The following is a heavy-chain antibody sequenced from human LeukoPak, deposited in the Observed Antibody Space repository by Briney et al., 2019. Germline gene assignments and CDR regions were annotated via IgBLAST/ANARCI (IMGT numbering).Heavy chain of an antibody. J-gene: IGHJ6*02. Sequence: ASVTVSCKASGYTFTSYGISWVRQAPGQGLEWMGWISAYNGNTNYAQKLQGRVTMTTDTSTSTAYMELRSLRSDDTAVYYCARDPPFDILTGYDGMDVWGQGTTVTVSS. V-gene: IGHV1-18*01. D-gene: IGHD3-9*01. CDR3: ARDPPFDILTGYDGMDV. CDR2: ISAYNGNT. CDR1: GYTFTSYG.